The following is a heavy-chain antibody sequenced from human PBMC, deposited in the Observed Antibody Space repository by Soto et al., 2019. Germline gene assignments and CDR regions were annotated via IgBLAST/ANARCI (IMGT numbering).Heavy chain of an antibody. V-gene: IGHV1-69*13. CDR1: GGTFSSYA. CDR2: IIPIFGTA. J-gene: IGHJ6*02. D-gene: IGHD1-7*01. CDR3: ARDSGITGTTYYYYGMDV. Sequence: ASVKVSCKASGGTFSSYAISWVRQAPGQGLEWMGGIIPIFGTANYAQKFQGRVTITADESTSTAYMELGSLRSEDTAVYYCARDSGITGTTYYYYGMDVWGQGTTVTVSS.